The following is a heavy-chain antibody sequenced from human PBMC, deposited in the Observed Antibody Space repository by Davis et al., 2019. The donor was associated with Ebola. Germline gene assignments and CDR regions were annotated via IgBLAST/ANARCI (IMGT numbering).Heavy chain of an antibody. V-gene: IGHV4-39*01. CDR3: ARHPDTDFDY. Sequence: PSETPSLTCTVSGGSISSSSYYWGWIRQPPGRGLEWIGSMYYSGSTYYNPSLKSRVTISVDTSKNQFSLKLSSVTAADTAVYYCARHPDTDFDYWGQGILVTVSS. J-gene: IGHJ4*02. CDR1: GGSISSSSYY. D-gene: IGHD5-18*01. CDR2: MYYSGST.